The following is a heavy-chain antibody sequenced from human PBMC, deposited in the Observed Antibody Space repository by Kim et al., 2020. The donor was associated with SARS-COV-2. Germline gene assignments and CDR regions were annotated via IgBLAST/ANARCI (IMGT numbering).Heavy chain of an antibody. D-gene: IGHD2-21*02. CDR2: INPSGGST. CDR3: ARSGIRLVTATDYYYYGMDV. V-gene: IGHV1-46*01. CDR1: GYTFTSYY. J-gene: IGHJ6*02. Sequence: ASVKVSCKASGYTFTSYYMHWVRQAPGQGLEWMGIINPSGGSTSYAQKFQGRVTMTRDTSTSTVYMELSSLRSEDTAVYYCARSGIRLVTATDYYYYGMDVWGQGTTVTVSS.